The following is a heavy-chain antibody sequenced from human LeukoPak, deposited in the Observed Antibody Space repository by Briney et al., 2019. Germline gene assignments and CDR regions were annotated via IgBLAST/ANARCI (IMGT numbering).Heavy chain of an antibody. J-gene: IGHJ4*02. Sequence: PGGSLRLSCAASGFTFSSFAMNWVRQAPGKGLEWVSTMSGDATSTYYADSVKGRFTISRDNSKNTLYLQMNSLRAEDTAVYYCAKVSSTSSPFGYWGQGTLVTVSS. CDR3: AKVSSTSSPFGY. CDR1: GFTFSSFA. CDR2: MSGDATST. D-gene: IGHD2-2*01. V-gene: IGHV3-23*01.